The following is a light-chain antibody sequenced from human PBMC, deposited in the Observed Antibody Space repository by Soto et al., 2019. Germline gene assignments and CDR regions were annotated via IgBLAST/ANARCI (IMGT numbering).Light chain of an antibody. J-gene: IGLJ7*02. CDR2: NNN. CDR3: AAWDDSLDGNVV. Sequence: QSVLTQPPSASGTPGQRVTISCSGSSSNIGSNTVSWFQQLPGRAPKLLLYNNNHRPSGVPDRFSGSKSGTSASLAISGLQFGDEGVYYWAAWDDSLDGNVVFGGGTKLTAL. V-gene: IGLV1-44*01. CDR1: SSNIGSNT.